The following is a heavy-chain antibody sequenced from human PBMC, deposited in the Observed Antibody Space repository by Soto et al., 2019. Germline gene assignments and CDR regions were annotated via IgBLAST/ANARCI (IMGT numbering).Heavy chain of an antibody. CDR3: AKRNYGSEFDY. Sequence: EGSLRLSCAASGFTVSSNYMSWVRQAPGKGLEWVSVISGSGGSTYYADSVKGRFTISRDNSKNTLYLQMNSLRAEDTAVYYCAKRNYGSEFDYWGQGTLVTVSS. J-gene: IGHJ4*02. CDR1: GFTVSSNY. CDR2: ISGSGGST. V-gene: IGHV3-23*01. D-gene: IGHD3-10*01.